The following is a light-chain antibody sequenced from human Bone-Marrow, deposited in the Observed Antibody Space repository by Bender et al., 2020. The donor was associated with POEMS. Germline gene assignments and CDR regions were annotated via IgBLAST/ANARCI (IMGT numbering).Light chain of an antibody. J-gene: IGLJ2*01. V-gene: IGLV2-23*01. CDR1: SSDVGNYNL. CDR3: FSYTSGSTLV. Sequence: QSALTQPASVSGSPGQSITISCTGTSSDVGNYNLVSWYQHHPGKAPKLIIYEDKGRSSCFYHRFSRPKSGNAPSLKISALGAEDGAEYRCFSYTSGSTLVFGGG. CDR2: EDK.